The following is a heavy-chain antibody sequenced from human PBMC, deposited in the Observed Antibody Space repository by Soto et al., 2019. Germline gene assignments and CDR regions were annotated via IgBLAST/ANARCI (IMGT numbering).Heavy chain of an antibody. D-gene: IGHD4-17*01. J-gene: IGHJ4*02. CDR3: AGEASTVTREGYFDY. CDR1: GYTFTSYY. V-gene: IGHV1-46*01. CDR2: INPSGGST. Sequence: GASVKVSCKASGYTFTSYYMHWVRQAPGQGLEWMGIINPSGGSTSYAQKFQGRVTMTRDTSTSTVYMELSSLRSEDTAVYYCAGEASTVTREGYFDYGGQGPLVTFPS.